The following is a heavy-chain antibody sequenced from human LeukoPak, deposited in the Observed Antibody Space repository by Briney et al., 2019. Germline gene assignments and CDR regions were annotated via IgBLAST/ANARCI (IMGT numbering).Heavy chain of an antibody. CDR3: ARAAAAKYYFDY. Sequence: GGSLRLSCVASGFTFSSYAMSWVRQAPGKGLEWVSGISGSGGTTYYADSVKGRFTMSRDNSKNTLYLQMNSLRAEDTAVYYCARAAAAKYYFDYWGQGTLVTVSS. J-gene: IGHJ4*02. CDR1: GFTFSSYA. CDR2: ISGSGGTT. D-gene: IGHD6-13*01. V-gene: IGHV3-23*01.